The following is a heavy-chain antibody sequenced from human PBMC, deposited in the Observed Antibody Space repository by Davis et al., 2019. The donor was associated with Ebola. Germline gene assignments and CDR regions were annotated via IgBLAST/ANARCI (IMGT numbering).Heavy chain of an antibody. J-gene: IGHJ4*02. CDR2: INRDGTTT. V-gene: IGHV3-74*01. D-gene: IGHD2-8*01. CDR1: GFTFSNNW. CDR3: ACYVLG. Sequence: GESLKISCTVSGFTFSNNWMNWVRQVPGKGLVWVSSINRDGTTTTCADSVKGRFTISRDNAKNTLYLQMNSLRVEDTAVYYCACYVLGWGQGSLVTVSS.